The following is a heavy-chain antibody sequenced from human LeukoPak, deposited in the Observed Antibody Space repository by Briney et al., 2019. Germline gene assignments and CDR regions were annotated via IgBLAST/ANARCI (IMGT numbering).Heavy chain of an antibody. CDR2: IKQRGTEK. Sequence: AGGSLRLSCAASGFTFSSYGMHWVRQAPGKGLEWVANIKQRGTEKYYAGSVKGRFTISRDDAKNSLYLHMNSLRADDTAVYYCVSSYCSGGTCYDFDYWGQGTLVTVSS. V-gene: IGHV3-7*01. CDR1: GFTFSSYG. J-gene: IGHJ4*02. D-gene: IGHD2-15*01. CDR3: VSSYCSGGTCYDFDY.